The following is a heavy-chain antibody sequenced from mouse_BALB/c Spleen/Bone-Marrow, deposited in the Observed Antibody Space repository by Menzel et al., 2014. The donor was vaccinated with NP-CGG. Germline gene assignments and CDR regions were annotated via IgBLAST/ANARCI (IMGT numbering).Heavy chain of an antibody. V-gene: IGHV7-3*02. J-gene: IGHJ1*01. D-gene: IGHD2-14*01. Sequence: EVKLVESGGGLVQPGGSLRPSCATSGFTFTDYYMSWVRQPPGKALEWLGFIRNKANGYTTEYSASVKGRFTISRDNSQSILYLQMNTLRAEDSATYYCARDEKVRIYWYFDVWGAGTTVTVSS. CDR1: GFTFTDYY. CDR3: ARDEKVRIYWYFDV. CDR2: IRNKANGYTT.